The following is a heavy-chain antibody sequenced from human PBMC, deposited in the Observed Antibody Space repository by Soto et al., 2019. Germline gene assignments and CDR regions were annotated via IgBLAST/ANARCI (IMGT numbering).Heavy chain of an antibody. CDR3: ARDEESGWYDY. V-gene: IGHV1-46*03. CDR2: INPSGGST. D-gene: IGHD6-19*01. Sequence: ASVKVSCKASGYTFTSYYMHWVRQAPGQGLEWMGIINPSGGSTSYAQKFQGRVTMTRDTSTSTVYMELNSLRSEDTAVYYCARDEESGWYDYWGQGTLVTVSS. J-gene: IGHJ4*02. CDR1: GYTFTSYY.